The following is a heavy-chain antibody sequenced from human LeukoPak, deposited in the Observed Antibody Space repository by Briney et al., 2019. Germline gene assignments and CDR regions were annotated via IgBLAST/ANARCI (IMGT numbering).Heavy chain of an antibody. CDR2: ISAYNGNT. D-gene: IGHD2-2*01. CDR3: AREPLVPAANNWFDP. Sequence: GASVKVSCKASGYTFTSYGISWVRQAPGQGLEWMGWISAYNGNTSYAQKLQGRVTMTTDTSTSTAYMELRSLRSDDTAVYYCAREPLVPAANNWFDPWGQGTLVTVSS. J-gene: IGHJ5*02. V-gene: IGHV1-18*01. CDR1: GYTFTSYG.